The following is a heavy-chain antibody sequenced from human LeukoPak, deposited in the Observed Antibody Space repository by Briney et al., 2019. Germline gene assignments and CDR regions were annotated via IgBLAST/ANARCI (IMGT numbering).Heavy chain of an antibody. CDR1: GGSLSSSSYY. Sequence: SETLSLTCTVSGGSLSSSSYYWGWIPQPPGKGLEWIGSIYYSGSTYYNPSLKSRATISVDTSKNQFSLKLSSVTAAGTAVSYCARLRGDSSSVPAAISVWGQGTLVTVSS. J-gene: IGHJ4*02. V-gene: IGHV4-39*01. CDR2: IYYSGST. D-gene: IGHD2-2*01. CDR3: ARLRGDSSSVPAAISV.